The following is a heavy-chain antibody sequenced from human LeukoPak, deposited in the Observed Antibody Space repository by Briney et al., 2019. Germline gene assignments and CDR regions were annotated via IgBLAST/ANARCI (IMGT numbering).Heavy chain of an antibody. V-gene: IGHV4-34*01. CDR3: ARSIAAAGPGPFDY. CDR2: INHSGST. J-gene: IGHJ4*02. CDR1: GGSFSGYY. D-gene: IGHD6-13*01. Sequence: KPSETLSLTCAVYGGSFSGYYWSWIRQPPGKGLEWTGEINHSGSTNYNPSLKSRVTISVNTSKNQFSLKLSSVTAADTAVYYCARSIAAAGPGPFDYWGQGTLVTVSS.